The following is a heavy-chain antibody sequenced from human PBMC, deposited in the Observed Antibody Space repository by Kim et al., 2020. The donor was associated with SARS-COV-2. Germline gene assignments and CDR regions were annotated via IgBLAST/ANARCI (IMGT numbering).Heavy chain of an antibody. D-gene: IGHD3-22*01. CDR2: IIPISGTP. J-gene: IGHJ6*02. V-gene: IGHV1-69*13. Sequence: SVKVSCKASGGTFSSNAISWVRQAPGQGLEWMGGIIPISGTPDYAQKWQGRVTITADESTSTAYMELSSLRSEDTAVYYCARDPQFYYDNSGSSSGMDVWGQGTTVTVSS. CDR3: ARDPQFYYDNSGSSSGMDV. CDR1: GGTFSSNA.